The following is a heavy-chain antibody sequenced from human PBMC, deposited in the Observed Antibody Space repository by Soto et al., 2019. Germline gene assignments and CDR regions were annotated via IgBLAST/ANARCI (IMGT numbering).Heavy chain of an antibody. J-gene: IGHJ4*02. CDR3: ARIWSSSSWYYFDY. Sequence: QVTLKESGPVLVNPTETLTLTCTVSGFSLSNARMGVSWIRQPPGKALEWLAHIFSNDEKSYSTSLKSRLTISKDTSKSQVVLTMTNMDPVDTATYYCARIWSSSSWYYFDYWGQGTLVTVSS. D-gene: IGHD6-13*01. CDR1: GFSLSNARMG. CDR2: IFSNDEK. V-gene: IGHV2-26*01.